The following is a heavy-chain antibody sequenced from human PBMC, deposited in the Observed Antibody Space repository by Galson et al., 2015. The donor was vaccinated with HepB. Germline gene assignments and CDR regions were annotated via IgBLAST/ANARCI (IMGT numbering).Heavy chain of an antibody. CDR3: AKDSPWGEY. CDR2: ISYDGSNK. D-gene: IGHD3-16*01. V-gene: IGHV3-30*18. CDR1: GFTFSSYG. J-gene: IGHJ4*02. Sequence: SLRLSCAASGFTFSSYGMHWVRQAPGKGLEWVAVISYDGSNKYYVDSVKGRFTISRDNSKNTLYLQMNSLRTEDTAVYYCAKDSPWGEYWGQGTLVTVSS.